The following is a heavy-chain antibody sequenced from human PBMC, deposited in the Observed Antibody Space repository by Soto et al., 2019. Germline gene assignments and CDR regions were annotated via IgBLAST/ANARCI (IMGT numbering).Heavy chain of an antibody. V-gene: IGHV4-30-4*01. J-gene: IGHJ4*02. CDR3: ARGSTTQKVDS. CDR2: IHNSGSP. D-gene: IGHD4-17*01. Sequence: SETLCLPWAVSGGSIRSGGDSCSWKRQSPGKGLEWIGHIHNSGSPYNNPSLKSRVTISADTSKNQFSLKLTSVTAADTAVYYCARGSTTQKVDSWGQGTLVTVSS. CDR1: GGSIRSGGDS.